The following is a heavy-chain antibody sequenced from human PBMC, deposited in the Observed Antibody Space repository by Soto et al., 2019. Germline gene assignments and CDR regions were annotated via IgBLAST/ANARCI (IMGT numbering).Heavy chain of an antibody. D-gene: IGHD3-10*01. CDR3: ARRMYGSGSYYNALYYYGMDV. Sequence: LGESLKISCKGSGYSFTSYWISWLRQMPGKGLEWMGRIDPSDSYTNYSPSFQGHVTISADKSISTAYLQWSSLKASDTAMYYCARRMYGSGSYYNALYYYGMDVWGQGTTVTVSS. V-gene: IGHV5-10-1*01. CDR2: IDPSDSYT. J-gene: IGHJ6*02. CDR1: GYSFTSYW.